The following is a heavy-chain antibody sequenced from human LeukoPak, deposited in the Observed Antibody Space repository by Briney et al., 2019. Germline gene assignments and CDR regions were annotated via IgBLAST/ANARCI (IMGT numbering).Heavy chain of an antibody. J-gene: IGHJ6*02. CDR1: GFTFSSYA. D-gene: IGHD3-9*01. V-gene: IGHV3-23*01. Sequence: GGSLRLSCAASGFTFSSYAMSRVRQAPGKGLEWVSAISGSGGSTYYADSVKGRFTISRDNSKNTLYLQMNSLRAEDTAVYYCAKRYFDWLLSSMDVWGQGTTVTVSS. CDR2: ISGSGGST. CDR3: AKRYFDWLLSSMDV.